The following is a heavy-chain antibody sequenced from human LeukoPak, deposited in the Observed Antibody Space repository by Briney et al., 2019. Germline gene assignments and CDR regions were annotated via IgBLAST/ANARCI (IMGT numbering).Heavy chain of an antibody. CDR3: ASSYDSSGYLTDDAFDI. Sequence: ASVKVSCKASGGTFSSYAISWVRQAPGQGLEWMGGIIPIFGTANYAQKFQGRVTITADESTSTAYMELSSLRSEDTAVYYCASSYDSSGYLTDDAFDIRGQGTMVTVSS. CDR2: IIPIFGTA. D-gene: IGHD3-22*01. CDR1: GGTFSSYA. V-gene: IGHV1-69*13. J-gene: IGHJ3*02.